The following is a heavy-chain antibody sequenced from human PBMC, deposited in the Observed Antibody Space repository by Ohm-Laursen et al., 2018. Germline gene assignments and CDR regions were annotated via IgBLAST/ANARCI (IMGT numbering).Heavy chain of an antibody. Sequence: SLRLSCSASGFTFSTYTMNWVRQAPGKGLEWVSSISSSSTYIYYADSVKGRFIISRDNAKNSLYLQMNNLRAEDTAVYYCATADSSSWYYFNYWGQGTLVTVSS. CDR2: ISSSSTYI. CDR3: ATADSSSWYYFNY. V-gene: IGHV3-21*01. J-gene: IGHJ4*02. D-gene: IGHD6-13*01. CDR1: GFTFSTYT.